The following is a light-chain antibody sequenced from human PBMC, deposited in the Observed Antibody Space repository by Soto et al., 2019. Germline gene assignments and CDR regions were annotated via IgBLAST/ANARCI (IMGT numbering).Light chain of an antibody. CDR3: QTWGTGKGV. V-gene: IGLV4-69*01. J-gene: IGLJ3*02. Sequence: QLVLTQSPSASASLGASVKLTYTLSTGHSSSAIAWLQQQPEKGPRYLMKLNTDGSHTKGDGIPDRFSGSSSGAERYLTISSLQSEDEADYYCQTWGTGKGVFGGGTKLTVL. CDR2: LNTDGSH. CDR1: TGHSSSA.